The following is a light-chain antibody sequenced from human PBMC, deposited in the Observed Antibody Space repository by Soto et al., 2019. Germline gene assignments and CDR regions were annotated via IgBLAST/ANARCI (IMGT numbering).Light chain of an antibody. CDR1: SSDVGGYNY. J-gene: IGLJ1*01. CDR2: EVN. Sequence: QSALTQPPSASGSPGQSVAISCTGTSSDVGGYNYVSWYQQHPGKAPKLMIYEVNKRPSGVPDRFSGSKSGNTASLTVSGLQAEDEADYYCSSYVGSSNVFGTGTKVTLL. V-gene: IGLV2-8*01. CDR3: SSYVGSSNV.